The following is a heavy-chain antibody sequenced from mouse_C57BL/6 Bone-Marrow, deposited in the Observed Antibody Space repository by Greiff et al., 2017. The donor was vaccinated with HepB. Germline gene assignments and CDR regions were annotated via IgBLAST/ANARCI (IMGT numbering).Heavy chain of an antibody. CDR1: GYTFTSYW. V-gene: IGHV1-69*01. Sequence: VQLQQPGAELVMPGASVKLSCKASGYTFTSYWMRWVKQRPGQGLEWIGEIDPSDSYTNYNQKFKGKSTLTVDKSSSTAYMQLSSLTSEDSAVYYCARSYGSSFFDYWGQGTTLTVSS. CDR3: ARSYGSSFFDY. CDR2: IDPSDSYT. D-gene: IGHD1-1*01. J-gene: IGHJ2*01.